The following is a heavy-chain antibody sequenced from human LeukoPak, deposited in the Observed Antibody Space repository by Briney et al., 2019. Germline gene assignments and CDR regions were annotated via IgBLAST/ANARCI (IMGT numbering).Heavy chain of an antibody. CDR2: ISAYNGNT. CDR1: GYTFTSYG. D-gene: IGHD4-17*01. J-gene: IGHJ3*02. V-gene: IGHV1-18*01. CDR3: ARDYGDYVAFDI. Sequence: ASVKVSCKASGYTFTSYGISWVRQAPGQGLEWMGWISAYNGNTNYAQKLQGRVTMTTDTSTSTAYTELRSLRSDDTAVYYCARDYGDYVAFDIWGQGTMVTVSS.